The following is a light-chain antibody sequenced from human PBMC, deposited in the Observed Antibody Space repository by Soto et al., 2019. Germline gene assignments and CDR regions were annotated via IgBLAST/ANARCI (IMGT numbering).Light chain of an antibody. J-gene: IGKJ4*01. V-gene: IGKV1-33*01. CDR3: QQYDYFPRT. CDR1: QGINNF. Sequence: DIQMTQSPSSLSASVGDRVTITCQASQGINNFLSWYQQKPGKSPKLLIYDASNLETGVPSRFSGSGSGTTFIFTISSLQAEDIATYYCQQYDYFPRTFGGGTKVEIK. CDR2: DAS.